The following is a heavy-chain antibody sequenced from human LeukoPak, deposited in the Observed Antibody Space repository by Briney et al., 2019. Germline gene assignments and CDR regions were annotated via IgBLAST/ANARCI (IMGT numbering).Heavy chain of an antibody. CDR3: TRISPWPKRTAVARDF. CDR2: LDWDDDK. J-gene: IGHJ4*02. D-gene: IGHD6-19*01. CDR1: GFSLSTTGMC. Sequence: SGPTLANPTQTLTLTCTFSGFSLSTTGMCVTWFRHPPGMALEWLARLDWDDDKYYSTSLKTRLTISKDTSKDQVVLTLTNMDPVDTATYYCTRISPWPKRTAVARDFWGQGTLVTVSS. V-gene: IGHV2-70*11.